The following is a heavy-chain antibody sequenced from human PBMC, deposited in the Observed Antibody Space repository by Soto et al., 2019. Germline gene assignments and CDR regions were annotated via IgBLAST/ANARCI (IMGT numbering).Heavy chain of an antibody. CDR2: INPDGSTT. CDR3: AKDVSKYSGYDYDYYYGMDV. V-gene: IGHV3-74*01. Sequence: GGSLRLSCAASGFPFSRYWMHWVRQAPGEGLVWVSRINPDGSTTSYADSVKGRFTISRDNAKNTLYLQMNSLRAEDTAVYYCAKDVSKYSGYDYDYYYGMDVWGQGTTVTVSS. D-gene: IGHD5-12*01. CDR1: GFPFSRYW. J-gene: IGHJ6*02.